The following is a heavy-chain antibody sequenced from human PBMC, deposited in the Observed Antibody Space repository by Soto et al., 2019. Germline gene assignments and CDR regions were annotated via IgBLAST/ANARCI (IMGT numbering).Heavy chain of an antibody. J-gene: IGHJ6*02. Sequence: EVHLLESGGGLVQPGGSLRLSCAASGFTFSNYAMTWVRQAPGKGLEWVSVISGTGGGTNNADSAKGRFTTSRDNSKNTLYLQMNSLRAEDTAVYYCANRACYGSGIPSYHGIDVWGQGPAVTVSS. V-gene: IGHV3-23*01. CDR1: GFTFSNYA. CDR3: ANRACYGSGIPSYHGIDV. D-gene: IGHD3-10*01. CDR2: ISGTGGGT.